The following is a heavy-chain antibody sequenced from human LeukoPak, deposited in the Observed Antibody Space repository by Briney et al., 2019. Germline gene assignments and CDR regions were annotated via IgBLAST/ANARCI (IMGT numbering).Heavy chain of an antibody. CDR3: ARDPPLQFDY. D-gene: IGHD3-3*01. CDR2: ISSSSYI. CDR1: GFTFSSYS. J-gene: IGHJ4*02. V-gene: IGHV3-21*01. Sequence: GGSLRLSCAASGFTFSSYSTNWVRQAPGKGLEWVSSISSSSYIYYADSVKGRFTISRDNAKNSLYLQMNSLRAEDTAVYYCARDPPLQFDYWGQGTLVTVSS.